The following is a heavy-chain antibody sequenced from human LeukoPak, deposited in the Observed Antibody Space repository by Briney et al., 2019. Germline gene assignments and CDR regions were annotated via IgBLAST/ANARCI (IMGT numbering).Heavy chain of an antibody. V-gene: IGHV1-46*01. Sequence: GASVKVSCKASGYTFTSYYMHWVRQAPGQGLEWMGIINPSGGSTSYAQKFQGRVTMTRDTSTSTVYMELSSLRSEDTAVYYCARGGSLVVPAAPPNNWFDPWGQGTLVTVSS. CDR1: GYTFTSYY. J-gene: IGHJ5*02. CDR2: INPSGGST. D-gene: IGHD2-2*01. CDR3: ARGGSLVVPAAPPNNWFDP.